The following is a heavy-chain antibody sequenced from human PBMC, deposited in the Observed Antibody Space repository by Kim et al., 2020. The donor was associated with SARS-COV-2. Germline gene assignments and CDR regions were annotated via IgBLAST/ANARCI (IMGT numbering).Heavy chain of an antibody. Sequence: GGSLRLSCAASGFIFNNYAMNWVRQAPGKGLEWVSSISSVSTYIYYSDSVKGRFIISRDNAKSSLYLQMNSLRAEDTAVYYCARDLPPYGSGSPYNWFDPWGQGTLVTVSS. CDR1: GFIFNNYA. CDR2: ISSVSTYI. CDR3: ARDLPPYGSGSPYNWFDP. V-gene: IGHV3-21*04. J-gene: IGHJ5*02. D-gene: IGHD3-10*01.